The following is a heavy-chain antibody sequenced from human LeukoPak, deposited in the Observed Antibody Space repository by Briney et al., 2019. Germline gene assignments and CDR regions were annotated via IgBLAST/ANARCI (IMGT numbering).Heavy chain of an antibody. CDR1: GGPVSSGSYY. Sequence: SETLSLTCTVSGGPVSSGSYYWSWIRQPPGKGLQYIGYIQYSGSTNYNPSLKSRVTISVDTSKNQFSLKLSSVTAADTAVYYCARYYDSSGYWSTPHFDYWGQGTLVTVSS. D-gene: IGHD3-22*01. J-gene: IGHJ4*02. CDR3: ARYYDSSGYWSTPHFDY. V-gene: IGHV4-61*01. CDR2: IQYSGST.